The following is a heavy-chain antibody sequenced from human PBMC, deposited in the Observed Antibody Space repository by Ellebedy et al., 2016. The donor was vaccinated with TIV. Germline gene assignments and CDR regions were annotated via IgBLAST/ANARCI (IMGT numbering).Heavy chain of an antibody. CDR3: ARERYYHDSGNIASYGMDV. Sequence: ASVKVSXXASGYSFTNFAMHWVRQAPGQRLEWMGWINAGNGNTKYSQKFQGRVTITRDTSASTAYMELSSLRSEDTAVYYCARERYYHDSGNIASYGMDVWGQGTTVTVPS. D-gene: IGHD3-10*01. CDR1: GYSFTNFA. J-gene: IGHJ6*02. CDR2: INAGNGNT. V-gene: IGHV1-3*01.